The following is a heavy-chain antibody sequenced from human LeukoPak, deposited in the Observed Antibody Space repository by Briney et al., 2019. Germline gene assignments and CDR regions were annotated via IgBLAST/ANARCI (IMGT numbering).Heavy chain of an antibody. CDR3: ARDPVYSSSPNDAFDI. CDR1: GFTFSSYS. D-gene: IGHD6-6*01. CDR2: ISSSSSTI. Sequence: GGSLRLSCAASGFTFSSYSMNWVRQAPGKGLEWVSYISSSSSTIYYADSVKGRFTISRDNAKNSLYLQMNSLRAEDTAVYYCARDPVYSSSPNDAFDIWGQGTMVTVSS. V-gene: IGHV3-48*01. J-gene: IGHJ3*02.